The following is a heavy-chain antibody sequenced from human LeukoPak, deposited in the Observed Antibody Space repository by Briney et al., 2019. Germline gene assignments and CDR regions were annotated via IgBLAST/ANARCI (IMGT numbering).Heavy chain of an antibody. CDR2: IWYDGSNK. CDR3: ARVDGGYYNYFDC. D-gene: IGHD3-22*01. J-gene: IGHJ4*02. Sequence: GRSLRLSCAASGFTFSHSGMHWLRQAPGKGLEWVAIIWYDGSNKYYADSVKGRFTISRDNSKNTLYLQMNSLRAEDTAVYYCARVDGGYYNYFDCWGRGTLVTVSS. CDR1: GFTFSHSG. V-gene: IGHV3-33*01.